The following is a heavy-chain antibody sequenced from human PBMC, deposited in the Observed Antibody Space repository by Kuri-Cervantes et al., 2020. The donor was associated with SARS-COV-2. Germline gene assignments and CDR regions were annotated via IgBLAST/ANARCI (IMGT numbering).Heavy chain of an antibody. CDR1: GYTFSNYG. J-gene: IGHJ4*02. CDR2: ISAHNDNI. Sequence: ASVKVSCKAYGYTFSNYGISWVRQAPGQGLEWMGWISAHNDNIHYAQKFQGRVTLTSVTSTSTAYMELRSLRSDDTAVYYCARDRAGAYSSGENDYWGQGTLVTVSS. CDR3: ARDRAGAYSSGENDY. D-gene: IGHD6-19*01. V-gene: IGHV1-18*01.